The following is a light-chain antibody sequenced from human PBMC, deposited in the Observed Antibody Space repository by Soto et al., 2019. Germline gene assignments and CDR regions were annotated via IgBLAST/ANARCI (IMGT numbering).Light chain of an antibody. CDR2: DVS. CDR1: SSDVGGYNY. CDR3: SSYTSSSTPVV. J-gene: IGLJ2*01. Sequence: QSVLTQPASVSGSPGQSITISCTGTSSDVGGYNYVSWYQQHPGKVPKLMIYDVSNRPSGVSNRFSGSKSGNTASLTISGLQAEDEADDYCSSYTSSSTPVVFGGGTQLTVL. V-gene: IGLV2-14*01.